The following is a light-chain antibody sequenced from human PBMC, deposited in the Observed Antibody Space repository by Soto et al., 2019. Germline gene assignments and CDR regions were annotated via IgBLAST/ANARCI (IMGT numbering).Light chain of an antibody. CDR3: QQYNNWPRT. V-gene: IGKV3-15*01. CDR1: QSGSSN. J-gene: IGKJ1*01. Sequence: EIVMTQFAATLYVSPGERATLSCRASQSGSSNLDWYQQKPGQAPRIIIYGASTRAPGIPARFSGSGSGIEFNLTISSLQSEGFVVYYCQQYNNWPRTFRQGTKGEIK. CDR2: GAS.